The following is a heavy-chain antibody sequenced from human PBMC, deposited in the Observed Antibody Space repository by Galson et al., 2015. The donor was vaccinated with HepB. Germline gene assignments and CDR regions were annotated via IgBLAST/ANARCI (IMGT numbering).Heavy chain of an antibody. D-gene: IGHD3-22*01. CDR3: ARDVYDSSGYRHFDY. J-gene: IGHJ4*02. CDR2: IIPILGIA. V-gene: IGHV1-69*10. CDR1: GGTFSSYA. Sequence: VKVSCKASGGTFSSYAISWVRQAPGQGLEWMGGIIPILGIANYAQKFQGRVTITADKSTSTAYMGLSSLRSEDTAVYYCARDVYDSSGYRHFDYWGQGTLVTVSS.